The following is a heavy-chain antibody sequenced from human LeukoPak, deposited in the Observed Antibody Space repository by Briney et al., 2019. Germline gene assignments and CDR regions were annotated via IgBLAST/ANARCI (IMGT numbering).Heavy chain of an antibody. CDR2: IYYSGNT. V-gene: IGHV4-59*08. CDR3: ARHGIGAVPAEYVDY. CDR1: GGSINGYY. J-gene: IGHJ4*02. Sequence: SETLSLTCTVSGGSINGYYCSWIRQPPGRGLEWIGYIYYSGNTNYSPSLKSRVTISVDASRNQFSLRLSSVTAADAAVYFCARHGIGAVPAEYVDYWGQGTLVTVSS. D-gene: IGHD6-19*01.